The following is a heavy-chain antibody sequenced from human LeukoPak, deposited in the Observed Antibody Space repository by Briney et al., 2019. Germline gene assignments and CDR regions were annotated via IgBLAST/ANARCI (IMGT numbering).Heavy chain of an antibody. J-gene: IGHJ4*02. CDR3: ARRYCGITSCYYFDY. Sequence: ASVKVSCKASGYIFTGYYLHWVRQAPGQGLEWMGWNNPDSGNTNYAQNFQGRVTMTRDTSITTAYMELSSLRSDDTAVYYCARRYCGITSCYYFDYWGQGTLVTVSS. CDR1: GYIFTGYY. CDR2: NNPDSGNT. D-gene: IGHD2-2*01. V-gene: IGHV1-2*02.